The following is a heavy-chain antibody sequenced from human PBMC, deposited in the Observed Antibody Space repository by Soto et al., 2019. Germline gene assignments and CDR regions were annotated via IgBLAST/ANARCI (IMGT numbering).Heavy chain of an antibody. J-gene: IGHJ5*02. CDR2: ISGPGGST. CDR1: GFIFSNYA. V-gene: IGHV3-23*01. Sequence: GGALRLFCEASGFIFSNYAMTWVRQAAGKGLEWVSSISGPGGSTYYADSVQGRFTISRDNSKNTLFLQMHSLRADDTALYFCARDERIAVAGTDTWGQGILVTVSS. CDR3: ARDERIAVAGTDT. D-gene: IGHD6-19*01.